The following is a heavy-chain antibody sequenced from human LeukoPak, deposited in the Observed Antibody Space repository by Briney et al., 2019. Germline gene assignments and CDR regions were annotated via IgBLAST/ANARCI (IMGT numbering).Heavy chain of an antibody. CDR3: ARDARYCSSTSCPLDV. D-gene: IGHD2-2*01. Sequence: SETLSLTRTVSGGSISSYYWSWIRQPAGKGLEWIGRIYTSGSTNYNPSLKSRVTMSVDTSKNQFSLKLSSVTAADTAVYYCARDARYCSSTSCPLDVLGKGTTVTVSS. CDR2: IYTSGST. V-gene: IGHV4-4*07. J-gene: IGHJ6*04. CDR1: GGSISSYY.